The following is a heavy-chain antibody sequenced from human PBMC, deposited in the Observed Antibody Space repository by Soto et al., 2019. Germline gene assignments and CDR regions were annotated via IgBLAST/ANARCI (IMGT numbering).Heavy chain of an antibody. J-gene: IGHJ4*02. CDR3: ARDPYYYGSGSYYNVSDFDY. Sequence: GGSLRLSCAASGFTVSSNYMSWVRQAPGKGLEWVSVIYSGGSTYYADSVKGRFTISRDNSKNTLYLQMNSLRAEGTAVYYCARDPYYYGSGSYYNVSDFDYWGQGTLVTVSS. V-gene: IGHV3-66*01. CDR1: GFTVSSNY. CDR2: IYSGGST. D-gene: IGHD3-10*01.